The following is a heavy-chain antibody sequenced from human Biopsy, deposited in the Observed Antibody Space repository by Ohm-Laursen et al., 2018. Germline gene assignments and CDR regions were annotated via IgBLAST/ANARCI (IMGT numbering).Heavy chain of an antibody. CDR2: VYYTGST. D-gene: IGHD2/OR15-2a*01. CDR1: GDSISSYY. CDR3: ARATNSTGWPYYYFYGMDV. V-gene: IGHV4-59*07. Sequence: SDTLSLTCTVSGDSISSYYWSWIRQPPGKGLQLIGYVYYTGSTNYNPSLKSRVTISVDTSKNQFSLRLNSVTAADTAVYYCARATNSTGWPYYYFYGMDVWGQGTTVTVSS. J-gene: IGHJ6*02.